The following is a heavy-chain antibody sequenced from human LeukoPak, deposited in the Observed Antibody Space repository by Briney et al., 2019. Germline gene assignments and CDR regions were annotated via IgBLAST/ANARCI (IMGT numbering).Heavy chain of an antibody. V-gene: IGHV4-4*02. D-gene: IGHD1-26*01. J-gene: IGHJ4*02. CDR3: AREIVGAPTPGAY. CDR2: VHKSGST. CDR1: TDSTTSNW. Sequence: PSETLSLTCAVSTDSTTSNWWSWVRQPPGKGLEWIGEVHKSGSTNYYPSLQSRVTISIDKSKNQIALELTSVTAADTAVHYCAREIVGAPTPGAYWGQGILVTVSS.